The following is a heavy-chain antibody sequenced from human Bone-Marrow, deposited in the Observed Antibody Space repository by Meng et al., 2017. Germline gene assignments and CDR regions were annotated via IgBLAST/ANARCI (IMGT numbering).Heavy chain of an antibody. D-gene: IGHD3-22*01. CDR2: INHSGST. CDR3: ARDNTMIGSFDY. V-gene: IGHV4-34*01. J-gene: IGHJ4*02. Sequence: VQVVQSGAGLVKPCGTLSLPCAVYGGSFSGYYWSWIRQPPGKGLEWIGEINHSGSTNYNPSLKSRVTISVDTSKNQFSLKLSSVTAADTAVYYCARDNTMIGSFDYWGQGTLVTVSS. CDR1: GGSFSGYY.